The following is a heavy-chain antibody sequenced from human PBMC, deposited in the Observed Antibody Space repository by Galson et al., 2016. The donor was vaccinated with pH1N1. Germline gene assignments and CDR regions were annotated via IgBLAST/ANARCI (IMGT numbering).Heavy chain of an antibody. J-gene: IGHJ6*02. CDR1: GFTFSDYY. CDR2: ISSSGSTI. CDR3: ARDFRSRYCSGGSCYYYYYGMDG. V-gene: IGHV3-11*04. Sequence: SLRLSCAASGFTFSDYYMSWIRQAPGKGLEWVSYISSSGSTISYADSVKGRFTISRDNAKNSLYLQLNSLRAEDTAVYYCARDFRSRYCSGGSCYYYYYGMDGWGQGTTVTVSS. D-gene: IGHD2-15*01.